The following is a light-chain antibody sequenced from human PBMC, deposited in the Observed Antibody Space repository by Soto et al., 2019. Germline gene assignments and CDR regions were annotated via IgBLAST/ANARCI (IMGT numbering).Light chain of an antibody. CDR1: QSISNTY. V-gene: IGKV3-20*01. CDR3: QHGYT. Sequence: VLTQSPVALSLSPGERATLSCWASQSISNTYFAWYQQRPGQAPRLLIHSATVRATGVPERFSGTGAGMELTLSNRGMAPEDFAVYYCQHGYTLGQGTKVEIK. CDR2: SAT. J-gene: IGKJ2*01.